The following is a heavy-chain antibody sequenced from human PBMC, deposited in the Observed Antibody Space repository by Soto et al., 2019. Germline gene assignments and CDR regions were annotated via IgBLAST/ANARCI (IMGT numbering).Heavy chain of an antibody. Sequence: EASVKVSCKASGGTFSSYAISWVRQAPGQGLEWMGGIIPIFGTANYAQKFQGRVTITADESTSTAYMELSSLRSEDTAVYCCARVGSSYSYYFDYWGQGTLVTVSS. CDR2: IIPIFGTA. D-gene: IGHD6-13*01. CDR3: ARVGSSYSYYFDY. J-gene: IGHJ4*02. CDR1: GGTFSSYA. V-gene: IGHV1-69*13.